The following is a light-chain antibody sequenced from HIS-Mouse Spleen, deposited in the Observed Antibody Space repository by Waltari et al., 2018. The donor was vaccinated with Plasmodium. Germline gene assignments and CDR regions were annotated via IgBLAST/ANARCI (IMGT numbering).Light chain of an antibody. V-gene: IGLV3-10*01. Sequence: SYELTQPPSVSVSPGQTARITCSGDALPKKYAYWYQQKSGKAPVLVIYEDSKRPSGSPESYSGSSSGTMSTLTISGAQVEDEADYYCYSTDSSGNHRVVGGGTKLTVL. CDR3: YSTDSSGNHRV. CDR1: ALPKKY. J-gene: IGLJ3*02. CDR2: EDS.